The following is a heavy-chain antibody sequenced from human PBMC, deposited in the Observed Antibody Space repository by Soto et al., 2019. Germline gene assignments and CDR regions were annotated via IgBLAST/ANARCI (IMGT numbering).Heavy chain of an antibody. J-gene: IGHJ6*02. Sequence: SVKVSCKASGGTFSSYAISWVRQAPGQGLEWMGGIIPIFGTANYAQKFQGRVTITADESTSTAYMELSSLRSEDTAVYYCARSYCSSTSCSIEYYYGMDVWGQGTTATVSS. CDR1: GGTFSSYA. CDR3: ARSYCSSTSCSIEYYYGMDV. D-gene: IGHD2-2*01. V-gene: IGHV1-69*13. CDR2: IIPIFGTA.